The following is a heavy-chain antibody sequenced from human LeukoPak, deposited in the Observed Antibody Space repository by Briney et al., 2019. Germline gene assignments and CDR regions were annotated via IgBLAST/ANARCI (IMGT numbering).Heavy chain of an antibody. D-gene: IGHD3-10*01. Sequence: PSETLSLTCTVSGGSISSGGYYWSWIRQHPGKGLEWIGYIYYSGSTYYNPSLKSRVTISVDTSKNQFSLKLSSVTAADTAVYYCARTVRWGEEFDYWGQGTLVTVSS. CDR3: ARTVRWGEEFDY. CDR2: IYYSGST. J-gene: IGHJ4*02. CDR1: GGSISSGGYY. V-gene: IGHV4-31*03.